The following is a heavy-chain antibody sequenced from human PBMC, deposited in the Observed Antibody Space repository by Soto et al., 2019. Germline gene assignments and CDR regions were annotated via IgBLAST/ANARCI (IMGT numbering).Heavy chain of an antibody. J-gene: IGHJ1*01. Sequence: ILQPPGKGLEWIGYIHNSGSTNYNPSLKSRVTISVDTSKNQFSLKLSSVTAADTAVYYCSREHCSLGVCYLPHWGQCTLVNVS. CDR2: IHNSGST. V-gene: IGHV4-59*01. CDR3: SREHCSLGVCYLPH. D-gene: IGHD2-8*01.